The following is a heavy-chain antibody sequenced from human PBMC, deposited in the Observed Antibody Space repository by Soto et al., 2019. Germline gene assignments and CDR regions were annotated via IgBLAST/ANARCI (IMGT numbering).Heavy chain of an antibody. J-gene: IGHJ5*02. Sequence: PSETLSLTCTVSGGSISSGGYYWSWIRQHPGKGLEWIGYIYYSGSTCYNPSLKSRVTISVDTSKNQFSLKPSSVTAADTAVYYCARDYNYGNWFDPWGQGTLVTVSS. CDR2: IYYSGST. CDR3: ARDYNYGNWFDP. CDR1: GGSISSGGYY. V-gene: IGHV4-31*03. D-gene: IGHD5-18*01.